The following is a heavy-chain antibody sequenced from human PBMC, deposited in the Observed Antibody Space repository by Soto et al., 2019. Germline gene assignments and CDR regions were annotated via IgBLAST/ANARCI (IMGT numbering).Heavy chain of an antibody. J-gene: IGHJ4*02. Sequence: GGSLRLSCAASGFTFSSYAMHWVRQAPGKGLEWVAVISYDGSNKYYADSVKGRFTISRDNSKNTLYLQMNSLRAEDTAVYYGARDRSSSWYYFDYWGQGTLVTVSS. CDR1: GFTFSSYA. V-gene: IGHV3-30-3*01. CDR3: ARDRSSSWYYFDY. D-gene: IGHD6-13*01. CDR2: ISYDGSNK.